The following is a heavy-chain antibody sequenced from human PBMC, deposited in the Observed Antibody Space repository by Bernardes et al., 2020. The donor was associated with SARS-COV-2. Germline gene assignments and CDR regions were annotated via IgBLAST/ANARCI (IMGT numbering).Heavy chain of an antibody. Sequence: ATWKDSCKVSGYTLSALSMHWVRQAPGKGLEWMGSFDPEDGEAVYAQKFLGRVTMTADTSTYTSYMELSSLRSDDTAVYYCTTSLSLTVVVYAFDIWGQGTTVIVSS. CDR2: FDPEDGEA. V-gene: IGHV1-24*01. CDR1: GYTLSALS. D-gene: IGHD3-22*01. CDR3: TTSLSLTVVVYAFDI. J-gene: IGHJ3*02.